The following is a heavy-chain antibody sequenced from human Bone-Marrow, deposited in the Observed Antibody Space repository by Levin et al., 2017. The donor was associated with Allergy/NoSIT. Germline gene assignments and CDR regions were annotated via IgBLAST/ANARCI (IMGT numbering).Heavy chain of an antibody. CDR1: GFTFSSYA. V-gene: IGHV3-30*18. D-gene: IGHD4-17*01. J-gene: IGHJ3*02. CDR3: AKDLKSRLDFGDDAFDI. Sequence: GGSLRLSCTASGFTFSSYAMHWVRQAPGKGLEWVTVISYDGSSKSSADSVKGRFTISRDNSKDTLFLQMNSLRIEDTAVYYCAKDLKSRLDFGDDAFDIWGQGTMVTVSS. CDR2: ISYDGSSK.